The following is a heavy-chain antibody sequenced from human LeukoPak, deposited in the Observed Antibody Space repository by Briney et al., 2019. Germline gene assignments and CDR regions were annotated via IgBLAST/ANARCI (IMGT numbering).Heavy chain of an antibody. CDR3: ARDSIAAADDGDAFDI. Sequence: PSETLSLTCTVSGGSISSGGYYWSWIRQHPGKGLEWIGSIYYSGSTYYNPSLKSRVTISVDTSKNQFSLKLSSVTAADTAVYYCARDSIAAADDGDAFDIWGQGTTVTVSS. CDR2: IYYSGST. D-gene: IGHD6-13*01. V-gene: IGHV4-31*03. CDR1: GGSISSGGYY. J-gene: IGHJ3*02.